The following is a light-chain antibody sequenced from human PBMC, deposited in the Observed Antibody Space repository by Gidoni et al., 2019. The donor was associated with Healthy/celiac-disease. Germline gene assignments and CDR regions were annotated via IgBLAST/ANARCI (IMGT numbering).Light chain of an antibody. CDR2: EVS. CDR1: SSDVGGYNY. CDR3: SSYTSSSTLDV. Sequence: QSALTQPASVSGSPGQSITISCTGTSSDVGGYNYDSWYQQHPGKAPKLMIYEVSNRPSGVPDRFSGSKSGNTASLTISGLQAEDEADYYCSSYTSSSTLDVFGTGTKVTVL. J-gene: IGLJ1*01. V-gene: IGLV2-14*01.